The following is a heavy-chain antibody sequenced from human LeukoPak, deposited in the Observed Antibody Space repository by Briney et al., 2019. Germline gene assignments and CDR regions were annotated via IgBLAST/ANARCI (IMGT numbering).Heavy chain of an antibody. CDR2: IYHSGST. V-gene: IGHV4-38-2*01. CDR1: GYSISSGYY. CDR3: ARVKPTMVRGVPTPFDY. Sequence: SEPLSLTCAVSGYSISSGYYWGWIRQPPGKGLEWIGSIYHSGSTYYNPSLKSRVTISVDTSKNQFSLKLSSVTAADTAVYYCARVKPTMVRGVPTPFDYWGQGTLVTVSS. D-gene: IGHD3-10*01. J-gene: IGHJ4*02.